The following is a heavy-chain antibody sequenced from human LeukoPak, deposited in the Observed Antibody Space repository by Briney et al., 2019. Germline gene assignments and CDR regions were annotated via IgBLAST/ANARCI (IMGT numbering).Heavy chain of an antibody. CDR3: AGGYCSGGSCPNDAFDI. D-gene: IGHD2-15*01. Sequence: ETLSLTXXXSGGSISSYYWSWIRQPAGKGLEWIGRIYTSGSTNYNPSLKSRVTMSVDTSKNQFSLKLSSVTAADTAVYYCAGGYCSGGSCPNDAFDIWGQGTMVTVSS. V-gene: IGHV4-4*07. CDR1: GGSISSYY. CDR2: IYTSGST. J-gene: IGHJ3*02.